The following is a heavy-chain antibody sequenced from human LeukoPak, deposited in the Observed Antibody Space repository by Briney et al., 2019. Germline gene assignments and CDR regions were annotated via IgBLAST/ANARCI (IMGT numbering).Heavy chain of an antibody. CDR2: MSHDGSNK. J-gene: IGHJ1*01. Sequence: GGSLRLSCAASGLTFSSYAMHWVRQAPGKGLEWVAVMSHDGSNKYYADSVKGRFTISRDNSKNTLYLQMDSLRVEDTAVYYCARGDYGAYGYFQHWGQGTLVTVSS. CDR1: GLTFSSYA. V-gene: IGHV3-30-3*01. D-gene: IGHD4-17*01. CDR3: ARGDYGAYGYFQH.